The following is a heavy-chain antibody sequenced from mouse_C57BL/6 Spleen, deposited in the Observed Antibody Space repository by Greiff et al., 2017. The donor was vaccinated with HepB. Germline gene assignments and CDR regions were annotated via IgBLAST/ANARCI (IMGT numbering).Heavy chain of an antibody. D-gene: IGHD1-1*01. V-gene: IGHV1-4*01. Sequence: QVQLQQSEAELARPGASVKMSCKASGYTFTSYTMHWVKQRPGQGLEWIGYINPSSGYTKYNQKFKDKATLTADKSSSTAYMQLSSLTSDDSAVYYCAREAPHGGSSPYWYFDVWGTGTTVTVSS. CDR1: GYTFTSYT. CDR3: AREAPHGGSSPYWYFDV. J-gene: IGHJ1*03. CDR2: INPSSGYT.